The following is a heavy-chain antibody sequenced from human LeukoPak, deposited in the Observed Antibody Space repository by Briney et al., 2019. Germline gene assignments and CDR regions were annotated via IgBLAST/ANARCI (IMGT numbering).Heavy chain of an antibody. V-gene: IGHV3-33*01. D-gene: IGHD1-26*01. J-gene: IGHJ3*02. CDR3: ARDRDGSYDRGPRDAFDI. CDR2: IWYDGSNK. Sequence: GGSLRLSCAASGFTFSSYGKHWVRQAPGKGLEWVAVIWYDGSNKYYADSVKGRFTISRDNSKNTLYLQMNSLRAEDTAVYYCARDRDGSYDRGPRDAFDIWGQGTMVTVSS. CDR1: GFTFSSYG.